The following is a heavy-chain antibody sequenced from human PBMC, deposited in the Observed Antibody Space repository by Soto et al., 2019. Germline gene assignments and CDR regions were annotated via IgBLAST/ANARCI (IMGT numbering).Heavy chain of an antibody. CDR1: GGSISSSTYY. CDR3: AIHSSGSRHPGFDY. CDR2: IYDGGSS. D-gene: IGHD1-26*01. Sequence: QLQLQESGPGLVKPSETLSLTCTVSGGSISSSTYYWGWVRQPPGKGREWFASIYDGGSSHYHPSLKCRVTISVDTSKYQFSLKLSSMTAADTAVYYCAIHSSGSRHPGFDYWGQGTLGTVSS. V-gene: IGHV4-39*01. J-gene: IGHJ4*02.